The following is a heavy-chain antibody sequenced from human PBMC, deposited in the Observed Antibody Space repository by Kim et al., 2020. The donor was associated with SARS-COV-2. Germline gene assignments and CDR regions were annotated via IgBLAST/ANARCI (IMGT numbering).Heavy chain of an antibody. D-gene: IGHD1-26*01. CDR2: INTNTGDA. CDR1: GYSFTSYA. V-gene: IGHV7-4-1*02. Sequence: ASVKVSCKASGYSFTSYAVNWVRLAPGQGLEWMGWINTNTGDAKYAQGFTGRFVFSLDTSVSTAYLQISSLTAEDTALYYCASRELGASRAFDSWGQGTLVTVSS. J-gene: IGHJ4*02. CDR3: ASRELGASRAFDS.